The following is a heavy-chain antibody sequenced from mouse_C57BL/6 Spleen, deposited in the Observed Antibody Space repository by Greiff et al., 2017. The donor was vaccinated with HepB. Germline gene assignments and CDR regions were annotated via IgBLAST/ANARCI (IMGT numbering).Heavy chain of an antibody. CDR3: ARRDRYFDV. CDR2: ISSGSSTI. V-gene: IGHV5-17*01. J-gene: IGHJ1*03. CDR1: GFTFSDYG. Sequence: EVKVEESGGGLVKPGGSLKLSCAASGFTFSDYGMHWVRQAPEKGLEWVAYISSGSSTIYYADNVKGRFIISRDNAKTTLFLQMTSLRSEDTAMYYCARRDRYFDVWGTGTTVTVSS.